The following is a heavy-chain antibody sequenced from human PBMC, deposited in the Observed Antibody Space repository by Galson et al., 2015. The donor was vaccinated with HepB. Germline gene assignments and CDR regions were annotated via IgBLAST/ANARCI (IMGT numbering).Heavy chain of an antibody. D-gene: IGHD3-22*01. V-gene: IGHV3-48*04. CDR3: ATVLFGSGVYWTFEI. Sequence: SLRLSCAASGFTFSRHTMSWLRQTPGQGLQWVSYISTNGATIHYADSVKGRFTVARDNAKNTMLLQMNSLRAEDTAVYYCATVLFGSGVYWTFEIWGQGTLVTVSS. CDR2: ISTNGATI. J-gene: IGHJ3*02. CDR1: GFTFSRHT.